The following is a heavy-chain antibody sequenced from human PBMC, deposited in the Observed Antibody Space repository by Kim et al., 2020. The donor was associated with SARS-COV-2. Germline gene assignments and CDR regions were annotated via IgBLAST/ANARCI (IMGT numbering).Heavy chain of an antibody. Sequence: SLKGRFTNARDNAKTSLYLQMNSLRDEDTAVYYCARGFSDLGYYYYGLDVWGQGTTVTVSS. CDR3: ARGFSDLGYYYYGLDV. J-gene: IGHJ6*02. D-gene: IGHD3-10*01. V-gene: IGHV3-48*02.